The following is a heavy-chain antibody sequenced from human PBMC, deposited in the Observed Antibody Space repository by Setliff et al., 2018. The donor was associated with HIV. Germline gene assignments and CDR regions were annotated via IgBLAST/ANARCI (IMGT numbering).Heavy chain of an antibody. CDR1: GGSINSTSYY. J-gene: IGHJ4*02. D-gene: IGHD3-22*01. Sequence: SETLSLTCTVSGGSINSTSYYWGWIRQPPGNGLEWIGSIYHTGSTYYKPSLKSRVTISVDTSKNQFSLRLSSVTAADTAVYYCARVGYYYDSSGYIFWGQGTLVTVSS. CDR2: IYHTGST. CDR3: ARVGYYYDSSGYIF. V-gene: IGHV4-39*07.